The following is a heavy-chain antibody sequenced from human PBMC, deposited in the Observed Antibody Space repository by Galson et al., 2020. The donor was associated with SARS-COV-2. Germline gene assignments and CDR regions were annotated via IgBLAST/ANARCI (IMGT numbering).Heavy chain of an antibody. V-gene: IGHV1-18*01. CDR1: GYTFTSYG. J-gene: IGHJ5*02. Sequence: ASVKVSCKASGYTFTSYGISWVRQAPGQGLEWMGWISAYNGNTNYAQKLQGRVTMTTDTSTSTAYMELRSLRSDDTAVYYCARDYEAAMVTYNWFDPWGQGTLVTVSS. D-gene: IGHD5-18*01. CDR3: ARDYEAAMVTYNWFDP. CDR2: ISAYNGNT.